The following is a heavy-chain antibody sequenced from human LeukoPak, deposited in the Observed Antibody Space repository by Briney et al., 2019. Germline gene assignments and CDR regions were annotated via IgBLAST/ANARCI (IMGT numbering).Heavy chain of an antibody. CDR2: IYTSGST. CDR3: ARSRFGESIYYYYYYMDV. J-gene: IGHJ6*03. Sequence: SETLSLTCTVSGGSISSYYWSWIRQPAGKGLEWIGRIYTSGSTNYIPSLKSRVTMSVDTSKNQFSLKLSSVTAADTAVYYCARSRFGESIYYYYYYMDVWGKGTTVTISS. D-gene: IGHD3-10*01. CDR1: GGSISSYY. V-gene: IGHV4-4*07.